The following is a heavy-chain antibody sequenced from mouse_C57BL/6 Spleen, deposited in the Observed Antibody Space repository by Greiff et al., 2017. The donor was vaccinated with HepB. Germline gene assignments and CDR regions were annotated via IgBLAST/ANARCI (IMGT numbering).Heavy chain of an antibody. V-gene: IGHV1-20*01. CDR3: ASSFYDGSAWFAY. J-gene: IGHJ3*01. Sequence: EVQLQQSGPELVKPGDSVKISCKASGSSLTGYFMNWGLQSHGKSLEWIGRINPYNGDTFYNQKFKAKATLTVDKSSSTAHMELRSLTSEDSAVYYCASSFYDGSAWFAYWGQGTLVTVSA. CDR1: GSSLTGYF. D-gene: IGHD2-3*01. CDR2: INPYNGDT.